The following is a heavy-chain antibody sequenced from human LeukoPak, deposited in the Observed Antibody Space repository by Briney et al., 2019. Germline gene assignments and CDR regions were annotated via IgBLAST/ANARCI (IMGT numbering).Heavy chain of an antibody. J-gene: IGHJ4*02. V-gene: IGHV4-39*07. D-gene: IGHD3-10*01. CDR3: ARGLRWLRLDY. CDR2: IFYSGST. CDR1: GGSISTSNYY. Sequence: TSETLSLTCTVSGGSISTSNYYWGWIRQPPGKGLEWIGNIFYSGSTYYSPSLRSRVTISLDTSRNQFSLKLNSVTAADTAVYYCARGLRWLRLDYWGQGTLVTVSS.